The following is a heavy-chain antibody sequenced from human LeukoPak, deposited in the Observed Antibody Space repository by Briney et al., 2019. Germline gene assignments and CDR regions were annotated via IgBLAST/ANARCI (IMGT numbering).Heavy chain of an antibody. J-gene: IGHJ3*02. CDR2: IIPIFGTS. CDR1: GGTFSNYD. CDR3: ARSIDAFDI. Sequence: ASVKVSCKASGGTFSNYDISWVRQAPGQGLEWMGGIIPIFGTSNYAQKFQGRVTMTRDTSTSTVYMELSSLRSEDTAVYYCARSIDAFDIWGQGTMVTVSS. D-gene: IGHD2-21*01. V-gene: IGHV1-69*05.